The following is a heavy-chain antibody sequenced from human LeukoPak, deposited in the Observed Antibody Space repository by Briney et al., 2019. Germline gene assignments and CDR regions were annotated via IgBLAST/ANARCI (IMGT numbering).Heavy chain of an antibody. Sequence: ASVKVSCKASGYTFSSFGISWVRQAPGQGLEWMGWISAYNGNTHYAQKLQGRVTMTTDTSTSTAYMELRSLRSDDTAVYYCARGADIMATTYFDYWGQGTLVSVSS. CDR3: ARGADIMATTYFDY. D-gene: IGHD5-12*01. CDR1: GYTFSSFG. J-gene: IGHJ4*02. V-gene: IGHV1-18*01. CDR2: ISAYNGNT.